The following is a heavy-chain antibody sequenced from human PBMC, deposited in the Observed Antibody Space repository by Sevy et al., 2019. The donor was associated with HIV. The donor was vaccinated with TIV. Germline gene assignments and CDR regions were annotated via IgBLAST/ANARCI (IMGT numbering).Heavy chain of an antibody. V-gene: IGHV1-18*01. CDR2: ISAYNGNT. CDR3: ARSITGTTPYNWFDP. Sequence: ASVKVSCKASGYTFTSYGVSWVRQAPGQGLEWMGWISAYNGNTNYAQKLQGRVTMTTDTSTRTAYMELRSLRSDDTAVYYCARSITGTTPYNWFDPWGQGTLVIVSS. CDR1: GYTFTSYG. D-gene: IGHD1-7*01. J-gene: IGHJ5*02.